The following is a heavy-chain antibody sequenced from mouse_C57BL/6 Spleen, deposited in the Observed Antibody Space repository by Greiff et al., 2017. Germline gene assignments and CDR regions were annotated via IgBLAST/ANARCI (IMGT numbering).Heavy chain of an antibody. CDR2: ISDGGSYT. D-gene: IGHD2-4*01. CDR3: ARDRGNYDYDEGWFAY. J-gene: IGHJ3*01. V-gene: IGHV5-4*01. CDR1: GFTFSSYA. Sequence: EVQGVESGGGLVKPGGSLKLSCAASGFTFSSYAMSWVRQTPEKRLEWVATISDGGSYTYYPDNVKGRFTISRDNAKNNLYLQMSHLKSEDTAMYYCARDRGNYDYDEGWFAYWGQGTLVTVSA.